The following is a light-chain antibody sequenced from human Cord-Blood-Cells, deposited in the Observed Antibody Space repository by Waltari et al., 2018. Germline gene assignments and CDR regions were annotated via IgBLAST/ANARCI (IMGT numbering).Light chain of an antibody. J-gene: IGKJ1*01. Sequence: DIVMTQSPDSLAVSLGERATINCKSSQSVLYSSNNKNYLAWYHQKPGQPPKLLIYWASTRESGVPDRFSGSGSGTDFTLTISSLQAEDVAVYYCQKYYSTPPWTFGQGTKVEIK. V-gene: IGKV4-1*01. CDR1: QSVLYSSNNKNY. CDR2: WAS. CDR3: QKYYSTPPWT.